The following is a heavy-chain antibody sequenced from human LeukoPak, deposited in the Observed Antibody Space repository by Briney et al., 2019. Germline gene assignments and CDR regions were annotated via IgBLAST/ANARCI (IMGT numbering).Heavy chain of an antibody. Sequence: GGSLRLSCAASGFTFSNAWMNWVRQAPGKGLEWVGRIKSKTDGGTTDYAAPVKGRFTISRDDSKNTLYLQMNSLKTEDTAVYYCTTAPYGSGSYYPQDYRGQGTLVTVSS. CDR3: TTAPYGSGSYYPQDY. J-gene: IGHJ4*02. V-gene: IGHV3-15*07. CDR2: IKSKTDGGTT. D-gene: IGHD3-10*01. CDR1: GFTFSNAW.